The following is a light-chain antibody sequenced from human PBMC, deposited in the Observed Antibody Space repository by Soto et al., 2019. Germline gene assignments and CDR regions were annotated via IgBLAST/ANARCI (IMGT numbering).Light chain of an antibody. CDR3: SSYTSSRNVV. CDR1: SSDVGGYNY. V-gene: IGLV2-14*01. Sequence: QSALTQPASVSGSPGQSITISCTGTSSDVGGYNYVSWYQQHPGQAPKVIIYEVSNRPSGVSNRFSGSKSGNTASLTISGLQAEDEADYYCSSYTSSRNVVFGGGTKLTVL. CDR2: EVS. J-gene: IGLJ2*01.